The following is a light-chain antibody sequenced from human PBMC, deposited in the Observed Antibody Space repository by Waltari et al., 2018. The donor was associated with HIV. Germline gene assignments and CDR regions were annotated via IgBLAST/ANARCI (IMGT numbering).Light chain of an antibody. CDR3: QQYGRSPLT. CDR2: GAS. CDR1: QSVSSSY. V-gene: IGKV3-20*01. J-gene: IGKJ4*01. Sequence: EIVLTQSPGTLSLSPEERATLSCRASQSVSSSYLAWYRQKPGQAPRLLIYGASSRATGIPDRFSGSGSGTDFTLTISRLEPEDFAVYYCQQYGRSPLTFGGGTKVEIK.